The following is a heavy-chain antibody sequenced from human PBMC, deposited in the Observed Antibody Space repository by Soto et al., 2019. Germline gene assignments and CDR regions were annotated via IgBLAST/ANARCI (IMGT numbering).Heavy chain of an antibody. D-gene: IGHD3-10*01. Sequence: ASVKVSCKASGYTFTSYGISWVRQAPGQGLEWMGWISAYNGNTNYAQKLQGRVTMTTDTSTSTAYMELRSLRSDDTAVYYCAGSRLWLGEASYGYGGKETLVTVSS. CDR3: AGSRLWLGEASYGY. J-gene: IGHJ4*02. V-gene: IGHV1-18*01. CDR2: ISAYNGNT. CDR1: GYTFTSYG.